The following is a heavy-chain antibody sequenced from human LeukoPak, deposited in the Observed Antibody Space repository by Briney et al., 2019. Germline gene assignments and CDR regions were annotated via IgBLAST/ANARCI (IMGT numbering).Heavy chain of an antibody. CDR3: ARGLLLFDI. J-gene: IGHJ3*02. CDR1: GGSISSYY. Sequence: SETLSLTCTVSGGSISSYYWSWLRQPPGKGLEWIGYIYYSGSTNYNPSLKSRVTISVDTSKNQFSLKLSSVTAADTAVYYCARGLLLFDIWGQGTMVTVSS. D-gene: IGHD3-10*01. CDR2: IYYSGST. V-gene: IGHV4-59*12.